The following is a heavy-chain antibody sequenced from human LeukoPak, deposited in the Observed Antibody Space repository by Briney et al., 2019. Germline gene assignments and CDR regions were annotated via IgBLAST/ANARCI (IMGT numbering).Heavy chain of an antibody. CDR2: ISHDGNRR. CDR1: GFSFSSYA. D-gene: IGHD3-16*01. V-gene: IGHV3-30*14. Sequence: GRSLRLSCAASGFSFSSYAIHWVRQAPGKGLECMAVISHDGNRRYYADSVKGRFTISRDNSKNTLYLQMNSLRAEDTAVYYCARDLGGEGYFDYWGQGTLVTVSS. J-gene: IGHJ4*02. CDR3: ARDLGGEGYFDY.